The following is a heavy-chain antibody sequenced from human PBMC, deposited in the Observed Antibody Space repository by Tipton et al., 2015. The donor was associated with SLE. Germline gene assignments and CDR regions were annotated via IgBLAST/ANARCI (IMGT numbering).Heavy chain of an antibody. CDR2: ISGCGRYI. V-gene: IGHV3-21*03. J-gene: IGHJ3*02. CDR3: AREPSQAFDI. CDR1: GFTFSSYS. Sequence: GSLRLFCAASGFTFSSYSMNWVRQAPGKGLEWVSSISGCGRYIYYAESMKGRFTTSRDNAHNSMYLQMNSLRAEDTAVYYCAREPSQAFDIWGQGTMVTVSS.